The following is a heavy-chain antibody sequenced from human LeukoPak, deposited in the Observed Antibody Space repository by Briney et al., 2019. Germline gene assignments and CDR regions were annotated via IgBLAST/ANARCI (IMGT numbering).Heavy chain of an antibody. J-gene: IGHJ6*03. Sequence: SETLSLTCTVSGGSISSYYWSWIRQPAGKGLEWIGRIYTSGSTDYNPSLKSRVTMSLETSKNQFSLKLSSVTSAVTAVYYCRSDSTGYSSGWYAGQYYYYMDVWGKGTRVAVPS. CDR1: GGSISSYY. CDR2: IYTSGST. CDR3: RSDSTGYSSGWYAGQYYYYMDV. V-gene: IGHV4-4*07. D-gene: IGHD6-19*01.